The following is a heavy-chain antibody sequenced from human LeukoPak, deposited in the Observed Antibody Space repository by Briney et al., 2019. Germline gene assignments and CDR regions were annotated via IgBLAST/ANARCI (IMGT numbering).Heavy chain of an antibody. CDR3: AKDRGRVVPAAPSLDY. CDR1: GFTFRSFE. Sequence: PGGSLRLSCAASGFTFRSFEMNWVRQAPGKGLEWLAYISSSGTNIYYADSVRGRFTISRDNSKNTLYLQMNSLRAEDTAVYYCAKDRGRVVPAAPSLDYWGQGTLVTVSS. CDR2: ISSSGTNI. J-gene: IGHJ4*02. V-gene: IGHV3-48*03. D-gene: IGHD2-2*01.